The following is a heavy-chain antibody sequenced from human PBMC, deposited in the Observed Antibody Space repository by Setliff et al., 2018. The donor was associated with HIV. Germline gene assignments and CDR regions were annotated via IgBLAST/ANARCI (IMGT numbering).Heavy chain of an antibody. D-gene: IGHD2-15*01. CDR1: GYTFTSYG. Sequence: GASVKVSCKASGYTFTSYGISWVRQAPGQGLEWMGWISADNGDTNYAQKLQGRVTMTTDTSTRTAYLELSGLTSDDTAIYYCARDRAYCSSGSCYRPLVYYFYYMDVWGTGTTVTVSS. J-gene: IGHJ6*03. CDR2: ISADNGDT. V-gene: IGHV1-18*01. CDR3: ARDRAYCSSGSCYRPLVYYFYYMDV.